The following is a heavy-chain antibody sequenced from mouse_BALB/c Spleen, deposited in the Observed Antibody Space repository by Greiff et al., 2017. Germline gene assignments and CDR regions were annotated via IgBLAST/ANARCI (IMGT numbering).Heavy chain of an antibody. CDR2: IYPGDGDT. J-gene: IGHJ2*01. Sequence: VQLQQSGAELARPGASVKLSCKASGYTFTSYWMQWVKQRPGQGLEWIGAIYPGDGDTRYTQKFKGKATLTADKSSSTAYMQLSSLASEDSAVYYCARGGYYGSSYYYFDYWGQGTTLTVSS. CDR1: GYTFTSYW. CDR3: ARGGYYGSSYYYFDY. V-gene: IGHV1-87*01. D-gene: IGHD1-1*01.